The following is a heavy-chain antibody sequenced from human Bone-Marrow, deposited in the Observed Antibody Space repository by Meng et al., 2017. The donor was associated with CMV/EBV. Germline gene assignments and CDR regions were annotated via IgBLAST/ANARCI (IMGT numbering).Heavy chain of an antibody. D-gene: IGHD4-17*01. CDR2: IYYSRST. CDR1: GGPVSSSRYY. Sequence: SVSGGPVSSSRYYWSWVRPPPGKGLEWIEYIYYSRSTNYNPSLKSRVTISVDTSKDQFSLKLSSVTAADTAVYYCARIDYGADYFDYWGQGALVTVSS. CDR3: ARIDYGADYFDY. V-gene: IGHV4-61*01. J-gene: IGHJ4*02.